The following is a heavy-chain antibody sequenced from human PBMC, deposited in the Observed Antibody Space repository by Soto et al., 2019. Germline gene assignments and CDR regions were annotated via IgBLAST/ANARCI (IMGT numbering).Heavy chain of an antibody. CDR3: SRGGDAYKAGNY. CDR1: GDSVSTNSYS. CDR2: IYSSENT. Sequence: SETLSLTCTVSGDSVSTNSYSWGWIRQSPGKGLEWIGTIYSSENTYYNPSLLSRVTISVDTSKNEFSLRLSSVTAADTAVYYCSRGGDAYKAGNYWGQGTLVTVSS. V-gene: IGHV4-39*01. J-gene: IGHJ4*02. D-gene: IGHD1-1*01.